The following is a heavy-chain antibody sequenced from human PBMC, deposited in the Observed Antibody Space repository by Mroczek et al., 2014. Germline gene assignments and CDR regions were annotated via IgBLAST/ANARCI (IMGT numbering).Heavy chain of an antibody. CDR3: ARGGVESSGYYYVAGAFDI. CDR2: IYYSGST. J-gene: IGHJ3*02. CDR1: GGSISSGGYY. V-gene: IGHV4-31*03. Sequence: QVQLQESGPGLVKPSQTLSLTCTVSGGSISSGGYYWSWIRQHPGKGLEWIGYIYYSGSTYYNPSLKSRVTISVDTSKNQFSLKLSSVTAADTAVYYCARGGVESSGYYYVAGAFDIWGQGTMVTVSS. D-gene: IGHD3-22*01.